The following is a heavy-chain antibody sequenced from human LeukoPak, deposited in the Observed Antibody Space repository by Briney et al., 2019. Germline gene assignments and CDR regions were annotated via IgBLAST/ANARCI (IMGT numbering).Heavy chain of an antibody. J-gene: IGHJ3*02. V-gene: IGHV4-38-2*01. CDR3: GRSYHDDAWAAFDI. D-gene: IGHD3-16*01. CDR2: IYHNGVT. Sequence: PSETLSLTCAVSGGSISSYYWSWIRQTPGKGLEWFGSIYHNGVTFYNPSLRSRLSISLDTSKNQFSPRLSSVSAADTAVYYCGRSYHDDAWAAFDIWGQGTVVTVSS. CDR1: GGSISSYY.